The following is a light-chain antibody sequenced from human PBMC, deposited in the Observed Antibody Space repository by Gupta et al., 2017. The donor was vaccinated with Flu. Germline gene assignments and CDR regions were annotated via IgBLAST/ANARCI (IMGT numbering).Light chain of an antibody. CDR3: QAWYNNVYL. V-gene: IGLV3-1*01. CDR1: GSKY. Sequence: GSKYASWYQQKPGQSPVLVIYHDVKRPSGIPERFSASNSGNTATLTISGTQAVDEADYYCQAWYNNVYLFGTGTKVTVL. CDR2: HDV. J-gene: IGLJ1*01.